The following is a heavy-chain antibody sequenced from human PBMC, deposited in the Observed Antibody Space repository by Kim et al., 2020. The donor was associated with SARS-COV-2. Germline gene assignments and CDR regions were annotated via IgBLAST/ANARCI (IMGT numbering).Heavy chain of an antibody. Sequence: GGSLRLSCAASGFTFSSYAMHWVRQAPGKGLEWVAVISYDGSNKYYADSVKGRFTISRDNSKNTLYLQMNSLRAEDTAVYYCARDSQGPIVVVYYYYGMDVWGQGTTVTVSS. CDR3: ARDSQGPIVVVYYYYGMDV. D-gene: IGHD3-22*01. V-gene: IGHV3-30-3*01. J-gene: IGHJ6*02. CDR2: ISYDGSNK. CDR1: GFTFSSYA.